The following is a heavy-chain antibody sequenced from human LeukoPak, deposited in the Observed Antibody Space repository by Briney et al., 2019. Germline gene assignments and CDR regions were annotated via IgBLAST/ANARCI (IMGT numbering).Heavy chain of an antibody. V-gene: IGHV5-51*01. J-gene: IGHJ4*02. D-gene: IGHD2/OR15-2a*01. CDR1: GYIFSNYW. CDR2: IYPHDFNV. CDR3: TRREYNDYWTAFPF. Sequence: GESLKISCKTSGYIFSNYWIAWVRQTPGKGLEWMGIIYPHDFNVKYSPSFQGHVTISVDKSVSTAYLQWNTLKASDTATYFCTRREYNDYWTAFPFWGRGTEVAVSS.